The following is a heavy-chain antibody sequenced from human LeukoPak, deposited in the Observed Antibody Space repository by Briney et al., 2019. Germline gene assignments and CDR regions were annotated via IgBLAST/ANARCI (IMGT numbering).Heavy chain of an antibody. J-gene: IGHJ6*04. Sequence: PGGSLRLSCAASGFTFSSYEMNWVRQAPGKGLEWVSYISSSGSTIYYAVSVKGRFTISRDNAKNSLYLQTNSLRAEDTAVYYCAELGITMIGGVWGKGTTVTISS. V-gene: IGHV3-48*03. CDR3: AELGITMIGGV. D-gene: IGHD3-10*02. CDR1: GFTFSSYE. CDR2: ISSSGSTI.